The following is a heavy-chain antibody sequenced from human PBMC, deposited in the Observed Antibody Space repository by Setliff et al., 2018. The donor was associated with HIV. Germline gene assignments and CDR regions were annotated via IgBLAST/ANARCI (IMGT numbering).Heavy chain of an antibody. J-gene: IGHJ4*02. CDR3: AKENYYYDSSGYYYFDY. Sequence: GGSLRLSCAASGFTFSTYAMGWVRQAPGKGLEWVSSISGSGSSTYYIDSVKGRFTISRDNSRNTLYLQMNGLRAEDTALYYCAKENYYYDSSGYYYFDYWGQGTLVTAPQ. V-gene: IGHV3-23*01. D-gene: IGHD3-22*01. CDR1: GFTFSTYA. CDR2: ISGSGSST.